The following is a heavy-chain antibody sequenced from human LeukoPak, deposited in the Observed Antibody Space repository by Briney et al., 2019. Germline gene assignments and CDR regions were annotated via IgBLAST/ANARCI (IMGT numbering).Heavy chain of an antibody. J-gene: IGHJ1*01. CDR3: AKSADCSGGSCYSVVGYFQH. V-gene: IGHV3-48*03. CDR1: GFTFSSYE. Sequence: GGSLRLSCAASGFTFSSYEMNWVRQAPGKGLEWVSYISSSGSTIYYADSVKGRFTISRDNSKNTLYLQMNSLRAEGTAVYYCAKSADCSGGSCYSVVGYFQHWGQGTLVTVSS. CDR2: ISSSGSTI. D-gene: IGHD2-15*01.